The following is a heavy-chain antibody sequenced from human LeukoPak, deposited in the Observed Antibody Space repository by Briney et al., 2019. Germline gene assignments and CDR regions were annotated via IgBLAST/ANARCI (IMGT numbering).Heavy chain of an antibody. CDR3: ARGDYDSSGYSDY. J-gene: IGHJ4*02. Sequence: ASVKVSCKASGYTFTSYGISWVRQATGQGLEWMGWMNPNSGNTGYAQKFQGRVTMTRNTSISTAYMELSSLRSEDTAVYYCARGDYDSSGYSDYWGQGTLVTVSS. D-gene: IGHD3-22*01. CDR1: GYTFTSYG. V-gene: IGHV1-8*02. CDR2: MNPNSGNT.